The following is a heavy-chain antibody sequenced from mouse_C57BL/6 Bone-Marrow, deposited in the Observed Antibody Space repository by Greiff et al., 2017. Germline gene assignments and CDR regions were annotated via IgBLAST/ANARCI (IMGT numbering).Heavy chain of an antibody. Sequence: EVQLQQSGPELVKPGASVKMSCMASGYTFTDYNMHWVKQSHGKSLEWIGYINPNNGGTSYNQKFKGKATLTVNKSSSTAYMELRSLTSEDSAVYYCANDQRWLRHYYYAMDYWGQGTSVTVSS. CDR1: GYTFTDYN. V-gene: IGHV1-22*01. D-gene: IGHD2-2*01. CDR2: INPNNGGT. CDR3: ANDQRWLRHYYYAMDY. J-gene: IGHJ4*01.